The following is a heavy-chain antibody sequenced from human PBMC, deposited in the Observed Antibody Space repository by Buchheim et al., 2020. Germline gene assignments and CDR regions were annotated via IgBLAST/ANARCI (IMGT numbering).Heavy chain of an antibody. J-gene: IGHJ4*02. Sequence: EVQLVESGGGLVQPGGSLRLSCAASGFTFSNYAMSWVRQAPGKGLGWVSAISASGSNTYCADSVKGRFTISRDKSMNTLYLQMNSLRAEDTAIYYCAKDHNYGGDSDYIDYWGQG. V-gene: IGHV3-23*04. CDR3: AKDHNYGGDSDYIDY. D-gene: IGHD4-23*01. CDR2: ISASGSNT. CDR1: GFTFSNYA.